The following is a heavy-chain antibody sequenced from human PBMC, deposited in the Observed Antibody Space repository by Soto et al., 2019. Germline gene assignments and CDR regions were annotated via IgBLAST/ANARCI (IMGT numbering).Heavy chain of an antibody. Sequence: SVKVSCKASGGTFSSYAISWVRQAPGQGLGWMGGIIPIFGTANYAQKFQGRVTITADESTSTAYMELSSLRSEDTAVYYCASLEYYDFWSGYPPDHYYYYYGMDVWGQGTTVTVSS. CDR1: GGTFSSYA. CDR3: ASLEYYDFWSGYPPDHYYYYYGMDV. CDR2: IIPIFGTA. J-gene: IGHJ6*02. D-gene: IGHD3-3*01. V-gene: IGHV1-69*13.